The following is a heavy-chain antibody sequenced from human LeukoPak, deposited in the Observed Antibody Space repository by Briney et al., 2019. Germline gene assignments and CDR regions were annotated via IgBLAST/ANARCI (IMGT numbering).Heavy chain of an antibody. CDR1: GDSMGTYH. J-gene: IGHJ5*02. CDR2: IYYSGST. D-gene: IGHD2-2*01. CDR3: ARGGDTSAWFDP. V-gene: IGHV4-59*01. Sequence: PSETLSLTCTVFGDSMGTYHWSWIRQPPGKGLEWIGNIYYSGSTKYDPSLKSRVTISIDTSKHQFSLKLSSVTAADTAMYYCARGGDTSAWFDPWGQGTLVTVSS.